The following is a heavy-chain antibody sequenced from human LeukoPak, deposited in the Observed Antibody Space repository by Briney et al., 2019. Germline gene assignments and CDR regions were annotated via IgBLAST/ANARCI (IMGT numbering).Heavy chain of an antibody. CDR3: ARAGSGSYYYFDY. CDR1: GFTFSSYA. J-gene: IGHJ4*02. D-gene: IGHD1-26*01. Sequence: GRSLRLSCAASGFTFSSYAMHWVRQAPGKGLEWVAVISYDGSNKYYADSVKGRFTISRDNSKNTLYLQMNSLRAEDTAVYYCARAGSGSYYYFDYWGQGTLVTVSS. CDR2: ISYDGSNK. V-gene: IGHV3-30-3*01.